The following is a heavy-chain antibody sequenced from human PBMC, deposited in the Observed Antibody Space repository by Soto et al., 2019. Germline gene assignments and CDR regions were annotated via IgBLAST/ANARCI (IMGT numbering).Heavy chain of an antibody. J-gene: IGHJ5*02. Sequence: SETLSLTCTVSGGSISSSIYYWGWIRQPPGKGLEWIGSIYYSGSTYYNPSLKSRVTISVDTSKNQFSLKLSSVTAADTAVYYCARRKSIPYSSSWYSEVANWFDPWGQGTLVTVSS. CDR1: GGSISSSIYY. CDR2: IYYSGST. V-gene: IGHV4-39*01. CDR3: ARRKSIPYSSSWYSEVANWFDP. D-gene: IGHD6-13*01.